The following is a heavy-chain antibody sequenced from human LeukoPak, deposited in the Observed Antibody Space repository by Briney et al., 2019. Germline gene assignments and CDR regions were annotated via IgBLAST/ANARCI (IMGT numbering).Heavy chain of an antibody. Sequence: ASVKVSCKASGNSFTSYYMHWVRQAPGQGLEWMGIINPSGGSTSYAQKFRGRVTMTRDTSTSTVYMELSSLRSEDTAVYYCARSTVTTYFYKNWFDPWGQGTLVTVSS. CDR3: ARSTVTTYFYKNWFDP. D-gene: IGHD4-17*01. J-gene: IGHJ5*02. CDR1: GNSFTSYY. V-gene: IGHV1-46*01. CDR2: INPSGGST.